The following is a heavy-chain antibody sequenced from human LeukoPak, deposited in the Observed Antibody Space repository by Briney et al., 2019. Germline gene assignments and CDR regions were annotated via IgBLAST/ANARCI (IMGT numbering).Heavy chain of an antibody. J-gene: IGHJ6*02. CDR1: GYSFTSYW. D-gene: IGHD6-6*01. CDR2: IYPGDSDT. Sequence: GESLKISCKGSGYSFTSYWIGRVRQMPGKGLEWMGIIYPGDSDTRYSPSFQGQVTISADKSISTAYLQWSSLKASDTAMYYCASTAARPDYYYYYGMDVWGQGTTVTVSS. CDR3: ASTAARPDYYYYYGMDV. V-gene: IGHV5-51*01.